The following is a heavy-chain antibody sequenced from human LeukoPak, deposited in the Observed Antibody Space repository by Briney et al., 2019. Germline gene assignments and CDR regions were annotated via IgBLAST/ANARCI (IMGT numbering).Heavy chain of an antibody. J-gene: IGHJ6*03. CDR3: AREENGDFPYYYYYMDV. V-gene: IGHV3-21*01. CDR2: ISSSSSYI. D-gene: IGHD4-17*01. CDR1: GFTFSSYS. Sequence: PGGSLRLSCAASGFTFSSYSMNWVRQAPGKGLEWVSSISSSSSYIYYADSVKGRFTTSRDNAKNSLYLQMNSLRAEDTAVYYCAREENGDFPYYYYYMDVWGKGTTVTVSS.